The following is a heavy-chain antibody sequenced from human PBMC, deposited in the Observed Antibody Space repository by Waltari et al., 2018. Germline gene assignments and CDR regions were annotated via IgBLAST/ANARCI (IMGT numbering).Heavy chain of an antibody. V-gene: IGHV4-38-2*02. CDR1: GYSISSGYY. CDR2: IYHSGST. Sequence: QVQLQESGPGLVKPSETLSLTCTVSGYSISSGYYWGWIRQPPGKGLEWIGSIYHSGSTYYNPSLKSRVTISVDTSKNQFSLKLSSVTAADTAVYYCASSYDSSSLNYWGQGTLVTVSS. J-gene: IGHJ4*02. CDR3: ASSYDSSSLNY. D-gene: IGHD6-6*01.